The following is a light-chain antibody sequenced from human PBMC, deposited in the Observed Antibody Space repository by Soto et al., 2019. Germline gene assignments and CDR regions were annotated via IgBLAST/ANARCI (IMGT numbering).Light chain of an antibody. Sequence: HSALTQPASVSGSPGQSITISCTATTSDVGGFDSVSWYQQHPGTAPRVIIYEVSNRPSGVSYRFSGSKSANTASLTISGLQADDEADYYCNSYTTSGTLYVFGTGTKVTV. CDR2: EVS. J-gene: IGLJ1*01. CDR3: NSYTTSGTLYV. CDR1: TSDVGGFDS. V-gene: IGLV2-14*01.